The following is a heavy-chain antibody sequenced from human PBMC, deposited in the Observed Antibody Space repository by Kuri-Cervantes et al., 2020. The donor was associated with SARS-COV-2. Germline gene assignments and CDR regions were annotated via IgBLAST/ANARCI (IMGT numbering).Heavy chain of an antibody. V-gene: IGHV3-30*02. CDR2: IRYDGSNK. CDR1: GFTFSSYG. D-gene: IGHD1-26*01. CDR3: AKDVAVGAHGVFDY. J-gene: IGHJ4*02. Sequence: GGSLRLSCAASGFTFSSYGMHWVRQAPGKGLEWVAFIRYDGSNKYYADSVKGRFTISRDNSKNTLYLQMNSLRAEDTAVHYCAKDVAVGAHGVFDYWGQGTLVTVSS.